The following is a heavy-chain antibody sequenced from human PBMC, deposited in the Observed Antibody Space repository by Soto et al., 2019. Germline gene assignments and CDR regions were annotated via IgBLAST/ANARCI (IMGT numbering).Heavy chain of an antibody. V-gene: IGHV3-23*01. CDR1: GFDFSSYA. CDR3: AKSFCSSSSCFFLWVDP. CDR2: ISGTGVPT. D-gene: IGHD2-2*01. J-gene: IGHJ5*02. Sequence: EVQLLESGGGLVQPGGSLRLSCAASGFDFSSYAMSWVRQAPGKGLECISLISGTGVPTLYAESVKGRFAVTRDNSKDTLFLEMNYLRVDDTAMYYCAKSFCSSSSCFFLWVDPWGPGTLVTVSS.